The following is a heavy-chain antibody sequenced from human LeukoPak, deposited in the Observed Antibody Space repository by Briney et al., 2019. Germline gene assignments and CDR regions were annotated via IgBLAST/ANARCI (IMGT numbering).Heavy chain of an antibody. CDR1: GFTFSSYA. Sequence: GGSLRLSCAASGFTFSSYAMHWVRQAPGKGLEWVAVIAYDGSNKDYADSVKGRFTISRDNSKNTLYLQMNSLRAEDTAVYYCAKDIWEYSSSNDAFDIWGQGTMVTVSS. V-gene: IGHV3-30-3*01. D-gene: IGHD6-6*01. CDR3: AKDIWEYSSSNDAFDI. J-gene: IGHJ3*02. CDR2: IAYDGSNK.